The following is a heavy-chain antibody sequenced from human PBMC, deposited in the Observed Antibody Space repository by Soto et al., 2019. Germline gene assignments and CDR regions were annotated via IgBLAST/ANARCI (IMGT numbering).Heavy chain of an antibody. J-gene: IGHJ6*03. V-gene: IGHV4-39*01. CDR1: GGSISSSSYY. Sequence: SETLSLTCTVSGGSISSSSYYWGWIRQPPGKGLEWIGSIYYSGSTYYNPSLKSRVTISVDTSKNQFSLKLGSVTAADTAVYYCARLAGEDIVVVPAANTNYYYYYMDVWGKGTTVTVSS. CDR2: IYYSGST. CDR3: ARLAGEDIVVVPAANTNYYYYYMDV. D-gene: IGHD2-2*01.